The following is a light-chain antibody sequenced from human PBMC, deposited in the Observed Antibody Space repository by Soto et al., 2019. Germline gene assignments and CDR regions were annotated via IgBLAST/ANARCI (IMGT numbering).Light chain of an antibody. CDR1: QSVSSY. J-gene: IGKJ4*01. V-gene: IGKV3-11*01. Sequence: EIVLTQSPATLSLSPGERATLSCRASQSVSSYLAWYQQKPGQAPRLLIYDASNRATGIPARFSGSGSGTDFTLTISSLEPEDVAVYYCQQRSNWPPRTFGGGTKVAIK. CDR2: DAS. CDR3: QQRSNWPPRT.